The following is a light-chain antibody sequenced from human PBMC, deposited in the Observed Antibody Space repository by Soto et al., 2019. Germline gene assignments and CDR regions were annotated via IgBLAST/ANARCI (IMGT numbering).Light chain of an antibody. V-gene: IGLV1-40*01. CDR3: HSYDSSLSGHA. Sequence: QSVLTQPPSVSGAPGQRVTISCTGSSPNIGAGYDVHWYQQLPGTAPKVLIYGNNNRPSGVPDRFSGSKSGTSASLAITGLQAEDEADYYCHSYDSSLSGHAFGTGTKV. CDR2: GNN. J-gene: IGLJ1*01. CDR1: SPNIGAGYD.